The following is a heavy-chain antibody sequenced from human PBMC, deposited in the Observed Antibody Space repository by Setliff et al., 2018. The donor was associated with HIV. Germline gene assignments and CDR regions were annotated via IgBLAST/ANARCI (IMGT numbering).Heavy chain of an antibody. CDR1: GYTFTNYA. CDR2: INIDNGKT. Sequence: ASVKVSCKASGYTFTNYAMHWVRQAPGQGLEWMGWINIDNGKTQYSKKFRGRVTFTRDISANTAYLDLNSLKSEDSALYYCARDLSYTANWEFDFWGQGTLVTVSS. CDR3: ARDLSYTANWEFDF. J-gene: IGHJ4*02. D-gene: IGHD3-16*01. V-gene: IGHV1-3*04.